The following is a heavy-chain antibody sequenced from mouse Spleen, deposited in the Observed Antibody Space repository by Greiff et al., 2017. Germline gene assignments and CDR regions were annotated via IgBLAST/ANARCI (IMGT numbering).Heavy chain of an antibody. Sequence: QVHVKQPGAELVMPGASVKLSCKASGYTFTSYWMHWVKQRPGQGLEWIGEIDPSDSYTNYNQKFKGKATLTVDKSSSTAYMQLSSLTSEDSAVYYCARWGGTVFDYWGQGTTLTVSS. J-gene: IGHJ2*01. V-gene: IGHV1-69*01. D-gene: IGHD4-1*01. CDR1: GYTFTSYW. CDR3: ARWGGTVFDY. CDR2: IDPSDSYT.